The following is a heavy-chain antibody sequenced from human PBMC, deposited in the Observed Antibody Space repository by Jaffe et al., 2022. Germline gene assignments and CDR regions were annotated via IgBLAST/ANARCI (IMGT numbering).Heavy chain of an antibody. CDR2: IYHSGST. V-gene: IGHV4-38-2*01. J-gene: IGHJ4*02. CDR1: GYSISSGYY. CDR3: AGRQWLRFRFDY. D-gene: IGHD5-12*01. Sequence: QVQLQESGPGLVKPSETLSLTCAVSGYSISSGYYWGWIRQPPGKGLEWIGSIYHSGSTYYNPSLKSRVTISVDTSKNQFSLKLSSVTAADTAVYYCAGRQWLRFRFDYWGQGTLVTVSS.